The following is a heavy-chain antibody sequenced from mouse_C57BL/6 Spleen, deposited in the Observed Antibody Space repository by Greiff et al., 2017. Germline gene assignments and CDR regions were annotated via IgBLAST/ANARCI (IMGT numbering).Heavy chain of an antibody. CDR2: IDPENGDT. CDR1: GFNIKDDY. V-gene: IGHV14-4*01. J-gene: IGHJ3*01. D-gene: IGHD2-5*01. CDR3: TTSRYSNPFAY. Sequence: VHVKQSGAELVRPGASVKLSCTASGFNIKDDYMHWVKQRPEQGLEWIGWIDPENGDTEYAAKFQGKATITADTSSNTAYLQLSSLTSEDTAVYYCTTSRYSNPFAYWGQGTLVTVSA.